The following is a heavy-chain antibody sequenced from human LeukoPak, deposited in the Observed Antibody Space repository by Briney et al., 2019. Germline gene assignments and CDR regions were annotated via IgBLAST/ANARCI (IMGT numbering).Heavy chain of an antibody. D-gene: IGHD3-16*02. Sequence: SQALSLTCTVSGGSISSGSYYWSWIRQPAGKGLEWIGRIYTSGSTNYNPSLKSRVTISVDKSKNQFSLKLSSVTAADTAVYYCARAPYDYVWGSYRTAYYFDYWGQGTLVTVSS. J-gene: IGHJ4*02. V-gene: IGHV4-61*02. CDR3: ARAPYDYVWGSYRTAYYFDY. CDR2: IYTSGST. CDR1: GGSISSGSYY.